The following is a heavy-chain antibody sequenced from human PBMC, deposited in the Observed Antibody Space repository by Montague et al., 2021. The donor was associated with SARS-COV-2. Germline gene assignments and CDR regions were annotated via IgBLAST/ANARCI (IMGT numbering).Heavy chain of an antibody. Sequence: ETLSLTCIVSGGSISGFYWSWIRQPPGKGLEWIGYIYYSGSTKXNPXLESRVAVSVDRSKNQVSLKLTSVTAADTAVYYCARLLRSCTNGVCRTYYYYALDVWGQGTTVTVSS. V-gene: IGHV4-59*01. J-gene: IGHJ6*02. D-gene: IGHD2-8*01. CDR3: ARLLRSCTNGVCRTYYYYALDV. CDR2: IYYSGST. CDR1: GGSISGFY.